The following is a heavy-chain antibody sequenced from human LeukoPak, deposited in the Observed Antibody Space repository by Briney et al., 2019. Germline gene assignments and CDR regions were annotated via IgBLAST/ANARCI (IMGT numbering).Heavy chain of an antibody. CDR2: IWYDGSNK. J-gene: IGHJ6*03. CDR1: GFTFSSYG. V-gene: IGHV3-33*01. D-gene: IGHD6-13*01. CDR3: AREVTYSSSWYHYYYYMDV. Sequence: GGSLRLSCAASGFTFSSYGMHWVRQAPAKGLEWVAVIWYDGSNKYYADSVKGRFTISRDNSKNTLYLQMNSLRAEDTAVYYCAREVTYSSSWYHYYYYMDVWGKGTTVTVSS.